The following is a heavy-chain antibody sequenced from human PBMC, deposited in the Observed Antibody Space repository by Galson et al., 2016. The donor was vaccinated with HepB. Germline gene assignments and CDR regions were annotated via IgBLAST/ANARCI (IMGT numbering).Heavy chain of an antibody. CDR3: AKGQWLGTYGMDV. CDR1: GFTFSSYT. D-gene: IGHD6-19*01. J-gene: IGHJ6*02. V-gene: IGHV3-23*01. CDR2: ITDNGGST. Sequence: SLRLSCAASGFTFSSYTMRWVRQAPGKGLEWVSSITDNGGSTYYADSVKGRFSISRDNSKNTLYLQMNSLRAEDTAEYYCAKGQWLGTYGMDVWGQGTTVTVSS.